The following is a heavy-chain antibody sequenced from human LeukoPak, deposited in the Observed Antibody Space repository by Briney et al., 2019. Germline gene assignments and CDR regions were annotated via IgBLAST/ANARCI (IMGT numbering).Heavy chain of an antibody. J-gene: IGHJ4*02. Sequence: SETLSLTCTVPGYSISSGYYWGWIRQPPGKGLEWIGSIYHSGSTYYNPSLKSRVTISVDTSKNQFSLKLSSVTAADTAVYYCARGRLIAAAGTVSDYWGQGTLVTVSS. V-gene: IGHV4-38-2*02. CDR3: ARGRLIAAAGTVSDY. D-gene: IGHD6-13*01. CDR2: IYHSGST. CDR1: GYSISSGYY.